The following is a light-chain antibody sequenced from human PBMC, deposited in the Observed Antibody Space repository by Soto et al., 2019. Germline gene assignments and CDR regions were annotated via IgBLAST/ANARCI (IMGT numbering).Light chain of an antibody. Sequence: EIVLIQSPATLSLSPGERATLSCRASQSVGSYLAWYQHKPGQAPRLLISDASNRATGIPARFSGSGSETDFTLTISSLEPEDFAVYYCQQRSSWPTFGQGTRLEIK. CDR3: QQRSSWPT. CDR2: DAS. V-gene: IGKV3-11*01. CDR1: QSVGSY. J-gene: IGKJ5*01.